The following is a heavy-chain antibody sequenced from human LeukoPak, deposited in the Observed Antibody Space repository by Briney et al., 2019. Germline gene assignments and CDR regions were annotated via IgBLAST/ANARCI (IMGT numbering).Heavy chain of an antibody. CDR2: ISSSSSFI. J-gene: IGHJ1*01. CDR3: ATQNFCSNFVQH. Sequence: PGGSLRLSCAASGFTFSSYNMNWVRQAPGKGLEWVSSISSSSSFIYYGDSVKGRFTISRDNAKNSPSLQMNSLRAEDTAVYYCATQNFCSNFVQHWGQGTLVTVSS. V-gene: IGHV3-21*04. CDR1: GFTFSSYN. D-gene: IGHD4-11*01.